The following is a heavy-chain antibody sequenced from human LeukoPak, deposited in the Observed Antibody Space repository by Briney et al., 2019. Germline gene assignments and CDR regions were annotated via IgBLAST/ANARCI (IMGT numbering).Heavy chain of an antibody. V-gene: IGHV4-59*01. J-gene: IGHJ4*02. D-gene: IGHD3-22*01. Sequence: SETLSLTCTVSGGPISSYYWSWIRQPPGKGLEWIGYIYYSGSTNYNPSLKSRVTISVDTSKNQFSLKLSSVTAADTAVYYCARDYYDSSGYYVNDYWGQGTLVTVSS. CDR3: ARDYYDSSGYYVNDY. CDR1: GGPISSYY. CDR2: IYYSGST.